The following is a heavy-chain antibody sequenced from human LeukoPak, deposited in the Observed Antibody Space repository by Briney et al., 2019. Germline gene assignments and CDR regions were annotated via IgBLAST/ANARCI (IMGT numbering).Heavy chain of an antibody. CDR1: GFTFSSRA. CDR3: AKQVGLGPNFDY. J-gene: IGHJ4*02. Sequence: GGSLRLSCAASGFTFSSRAMSWVRQAPGKGLEWVSSISGSGGATYYADSVKGRFTISRDNSKNTLHLQMNSLRAEDTAVYYCAKQVGLGPNFDYWGQGTLVTVSS. V-gene: IGHV3-23*01. CDR2: ISGSGGAT. D-gene: IGHD3-16*01.